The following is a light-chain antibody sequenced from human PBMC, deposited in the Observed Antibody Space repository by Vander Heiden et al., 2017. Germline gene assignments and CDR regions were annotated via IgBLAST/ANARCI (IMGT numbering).Light chain of an antibody. CDR3: QSYDSSLSGSEV. CDR1: SSHIGAGYD. V-gene: IGLV1-40*01. J-gene: IGLJ3*02. Sequence: QSVLTQPPSVSGAPGQRVTISCTGSSSHIGAGYDVHWYQQLPGTAPKLLIYSNYNRPSGVPDRFSGSQSGTSASLAITGLQAEDEADYYCQSYDSSLSGSEVFGGGTKLTVL. CDR2: SNY.